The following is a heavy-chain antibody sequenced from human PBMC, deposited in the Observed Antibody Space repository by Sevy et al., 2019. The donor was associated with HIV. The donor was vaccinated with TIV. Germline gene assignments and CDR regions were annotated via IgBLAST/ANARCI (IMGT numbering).Heavy chain of an antibody. D-gene: IGHD3-9*01. Sequence: GGYLRLSCTASGFTFTDYVMNWVRQAPGRGLEWISSIGGSGGSTHYADSVKGRFTISRDNSKNKLYLQMNSLRAEDTGVYYCSTDRISDWFFDSWGQGTLVTVSS. CDR1: GFTFTDYV. J-gene: IGHJ4*02. CDR3: STDRISDWFFDS. V-gene: IGHV3-23*01. CDR2: IGGSGGST.